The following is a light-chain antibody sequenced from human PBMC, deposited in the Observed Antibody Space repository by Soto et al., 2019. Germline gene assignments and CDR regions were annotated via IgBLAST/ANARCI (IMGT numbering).Light chain of an antibody. CDR1: IANIGRNS. CDR3: AAWDDTVNGLV. V-gene: IGLV1-47*01. Sequence: QSVLTQSPSASGTPGQRVTISCSGNIANIGRNSVYWYQQFPGTAPRLLIYRAEQRPSGVPDRFSGSKSGTSASLAISGLRSEDEAAYYCAAWDDTVNGLVFGGGTKLTVL. CDR2: RAE. J-gene: IGLJ2*01.